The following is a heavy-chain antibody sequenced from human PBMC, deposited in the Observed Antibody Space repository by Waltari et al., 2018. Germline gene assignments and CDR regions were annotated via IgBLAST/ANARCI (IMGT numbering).Heavy chain of an antibody. V-gene: IGHV1-69*01. J-gene: IGHJ4*02. CDR3: ARVEDYYDSSGTLDY. Sequence: QVQLVQSGAEVKKPGSSVKVSCKNSGGTFRSYVITWVRQAPGQGLEWMGGIIPIFGTANYAQKFQGRVTITADESTSTAYMELSNLRSEDTAVYYCARVEDYYDSSGTLDYWGQGTLLTVSS. D-gene: IGHD3-22*01. CDR2: IIPIFGTA. CDR1: GGTFRSYV.